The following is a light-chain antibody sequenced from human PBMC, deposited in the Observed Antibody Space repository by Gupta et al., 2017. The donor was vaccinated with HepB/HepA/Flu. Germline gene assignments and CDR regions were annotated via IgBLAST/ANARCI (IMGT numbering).Light chain of an antibody. CDR1: QSVSSY. Sequence: EIVLTQSPATLSLSPGERATLSCRASQSVSSYLAWYQQKPGQAPRLLIYDASNRATGIPARFSGSGPGTDFTLTISNLEPEDFAVYYCHLFGGGTKVEIK. J-gene: IGKJ4*01. CDR3: HL. V-gene: IGKV3D-11*02. CDR2: DAS.